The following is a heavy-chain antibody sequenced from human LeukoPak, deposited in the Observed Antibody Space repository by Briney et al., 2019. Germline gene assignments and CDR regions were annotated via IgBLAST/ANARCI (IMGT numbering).Heavy chain of an antibody. J-gene: IGHJ4*02. D-gene: IGHD3-22*01. CDR2: ISDSGGRT. CDR1: GITLSNYG. CDR3: AKRGVVIRVILVGFHKEAYYFDS. Sequence: GGSLRLSCAVSGITLSNYGMSWVRQAPGKGLEWVAGISDSGGRTTYADSVKGRFTISRDNPKNTLYLQMNSLRPEDTAVYFFAKRGVVIRVILVGFHKEAYYFDSWGQGALVTVSS. V-gene: IGHV3-23*01.